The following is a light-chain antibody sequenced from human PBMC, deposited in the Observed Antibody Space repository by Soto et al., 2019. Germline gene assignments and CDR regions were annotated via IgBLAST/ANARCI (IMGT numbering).Light chain of an antibody. V-gene: IGKV3D-15*01. CDR3: QQDNNWPPYT. CDR2: GAS. J-gene: IGKJ2*01. CDR1: QSVSSN. Sequence: EIVMTQSPATLSVSPGERATLSCRASQSVSSNLAWYQQNPGQAPRLLSYGASTRATGIPARFSGSGSGTECTLTIIRLQSEDFAVYYCQQDNNWPPYTFGQGTKLEIK.